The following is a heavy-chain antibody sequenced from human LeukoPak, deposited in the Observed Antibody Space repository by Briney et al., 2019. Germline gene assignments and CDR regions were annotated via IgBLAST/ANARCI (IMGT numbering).Heavy chain of an antibody. D-gene: IGHD6-6*01. CDR2: INHSGST. CDR3: ARSLGARSSSYYINWYFDL. J-gene: IGHJ2*01. CDR1: GGSFSGYY. Sequence: KPSETLSLTCAVYGGSFSGYYWSWIRQPPGKGLEWIGEINHSGSTNYNPSLKSRVTISVDTSKNQFSLKLSSVTAADTAVYYCARSLGARSSSYYINWYFDLWGRGTLVTVSS. V-gene: IGHV4-34*01.